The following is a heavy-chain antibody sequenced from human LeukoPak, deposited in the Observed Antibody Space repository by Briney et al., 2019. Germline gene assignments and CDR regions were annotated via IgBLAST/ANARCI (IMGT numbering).Heavy chain of an antibody. J-gene: IGHJ3*02. CDR2: IKQDGSEK. Sequence: GGSLRLSCAASGFTFSSYWMSWVRQAPGKGLEWVANIKQDGSEKYYVDSVKGRFTISRDNAKNSLYLQMNSLRAEDTAVYYCARKAPYCGGDCLVGSISDAFDIWGQGTMVTVSS. CDR1: GFTFSSYW. D-gene: IGHD2-21*01. V-gene: IGHV3-7*03. CDR3: ARKAPYCGGDCLVGSISDAFDI.